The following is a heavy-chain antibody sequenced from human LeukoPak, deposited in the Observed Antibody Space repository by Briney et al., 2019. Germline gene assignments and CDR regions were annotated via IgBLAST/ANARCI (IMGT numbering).Heavy chain of an antibody. CDR2: ISGSGGTP. Sequence: GGSLRLSCAASGFTFSTYAMTWVRQAPGKGLEWVSTISGSGGTPYYADSVKRRVTISRDNAKNSLYLQMNSLRAEDTAVYYCAELGITMIGGVWGKGTTVTISS. V-gene: IGHV3-23*01. CDR3: AELGITMIGGV. D-gene: IGHD3-10*02. CDR1: GFTFSTYA. J-gene: IGHJ6*04.